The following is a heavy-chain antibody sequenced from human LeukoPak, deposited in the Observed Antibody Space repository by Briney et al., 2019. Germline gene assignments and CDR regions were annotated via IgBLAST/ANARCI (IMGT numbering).Heavy chain of an antibody. CDR1: GYTFTSYY. Sequence: ASVTVSCTASGYTFTSYYMHWVRQAPGQGLEWMGIINPSGGSTSYAQKFQGRVTMTRDTSTSTVYMELSSLRSEDTAVYYCARGLRYFDWLYRADYWFDPWGQGTLVTVSS. J-gene: IGHJ5*02. CDR3: ARGLRYFDWLYRADYWFDP. CDR2: INPSGGST. V-gene: IGHV1-46*01. D-gene: IGHD3-9*01.